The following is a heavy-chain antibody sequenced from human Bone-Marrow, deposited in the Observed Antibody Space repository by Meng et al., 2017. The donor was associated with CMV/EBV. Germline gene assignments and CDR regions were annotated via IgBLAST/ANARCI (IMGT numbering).Heavy chain of an antibody. CDR2: MWSDGIKT. J-gene: IGHJ4*02. CDR3: ARRWQSRPYFDY. D-gene: IGHD1-1*01. Sequence: GGSLSLSWAAAGFIFSSSGIHWVRQAPGKGLGWVALMWSDGIKTNYVDSVKGRFIISRDNSNNMLYLQMNSLRTEDTAVYYCARRWQSRPYFDYWGQGTLVTVSS. V-gene: IGHV3-33*01. CDR1: GFIFSSSG.